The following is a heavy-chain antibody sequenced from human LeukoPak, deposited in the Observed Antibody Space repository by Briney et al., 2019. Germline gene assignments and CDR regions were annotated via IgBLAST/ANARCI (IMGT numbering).Heavy chain of an antibody. CDR2: IYHNGST. V-gene: IGHV4-59*08. Sequence: PSETLSLTCAVYGGSFSGYYWSWIRQPPGKGLEWIGYIYHNGSTSYNPSLKSRVSISVDTSKNQFSLKLTSVTAADTAVYYCARHQGSGRKHYYGMDVWGQGTTVTVSS. CDR3: ARHQGSGRKHYYGMDV. J-gene: IGHJ6*02. CDR1: GGSFSGYY. D-gene: IGHD1-26*01.